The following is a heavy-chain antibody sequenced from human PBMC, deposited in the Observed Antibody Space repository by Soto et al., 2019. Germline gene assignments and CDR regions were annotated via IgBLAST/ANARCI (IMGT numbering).Heavy chain of an antibody. CDR1: GFTFSSYG. J-gene: IGHJ4*02. Sequence: QVQLVESGGGVVQPGRSLRLSCAASGFTFSSYGMHWVRQAPGKGLEWVAVISYDGSNKYYADSVKGRFTISRDNSKNTLYLQMNSLRAEDTAVYYCAKGGGGSGPGSIFDYWGQGTLVTVSS. CDR2: ISYDGSNK. D-gene: IGHD6-19*01. V-gene: IGHV3-30*18. CDR3: AKGGGGSGPGSIFDY.